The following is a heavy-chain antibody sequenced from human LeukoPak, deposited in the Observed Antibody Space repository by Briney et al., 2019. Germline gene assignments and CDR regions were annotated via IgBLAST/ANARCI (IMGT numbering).Heavy chain of an antibody. CDR2: ISAYNGNT. V-gene: IGHV1-18*01. CDR1: GYTFTTYG. J-gene: IGHJ6*03. CDR3: ARGRYCSSTSCYKVYYYYMDV. Sequence: ASVKVSCKASGYTFTTYGISWVRQAPGQGLEWMGWISAYNGNTNYAQKLQDRVTMTTDTSTSTAYMELRSLRSDDTAVYYCARGRYCSSTSCYKVYYYYMDVWGKGPRSPSP. D-gene: IGHD2-2*02.